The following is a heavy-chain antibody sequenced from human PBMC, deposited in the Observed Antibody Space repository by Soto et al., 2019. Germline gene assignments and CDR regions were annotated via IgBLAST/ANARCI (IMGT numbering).Heavy chain of an antibody. CDR3: AREGVQFDLSLDY. Sequence: QVQLQESGPGLVKPSGTLSLTCAVSGGSISSSNWWSWVRQPPGKGLEWIGEIYHSGSTNYNPPLKSRVTLSVDKSKNQFYLKLSAVTAADTAVYYCAREGVQFDLSLDYWGQGTLVTVSS. V-gene: IGHV4-4*02. J-gene: IGHJ4*02. CDR1: GGSISSSNW. CDR2: IYHSGST.